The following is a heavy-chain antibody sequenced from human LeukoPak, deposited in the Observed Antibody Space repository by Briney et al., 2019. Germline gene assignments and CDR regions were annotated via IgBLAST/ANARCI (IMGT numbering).Heavy chain of an antibody. J-gene: IGHJ4*02. CDR2: ISYDGSNK. D-gene: IGHD3-22*01. CDR1: GFTFSSYG. V-gene: IGHV3-30*18. Sequence: GGSLRLPCAASGFTFSSYGMHWVRQAPGKGLEWVAVISYDGSNKYYADSVKGRFTISRDNSKNTLYLQMNSLRAEDTAVYYCAKDLVSYDSSGFDYWGQGTLVTVSS. CDR3: AKDLVSYDSSGFDY.